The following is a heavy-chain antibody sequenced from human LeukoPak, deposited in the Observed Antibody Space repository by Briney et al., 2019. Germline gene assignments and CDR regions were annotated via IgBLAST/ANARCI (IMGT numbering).Heavy chain of an antibody. CDR1: GFTFSSYS. CDR3: AKGRGWEASYYYYYMDV. V-gene: IGHV3-21*01. J-gene: IGHJ6*03. D-gene: IGHD1-26*01. CDR2: ISSSSSYI. Sequence: GGSLRLSCAASGFTFSSYSMNWVRQAPGKGLEWVSSISSSSSYIYYADSVKGRFTISRDNAKNSLYLQMNSLRAEDTAVYYCAKGRGWEASYYYYYMDVWGKGTTVTISS.